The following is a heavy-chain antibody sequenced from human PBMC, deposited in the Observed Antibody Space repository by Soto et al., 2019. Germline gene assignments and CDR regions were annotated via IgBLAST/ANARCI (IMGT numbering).Heavy chain of an antibody. Sequence: ASVKVSCKASGYTFTSYGISCVLQAPGQGLEWMGWISAYNGNTNYAQKLQGRVTMTTDTSTSTAYMELRSLRSDDTAVYYCARDGRYAPNWIHDYWGQGTLVTVSS. CDR3: ARDGRYAPNWIHDY. CDR2: ISAYNGNT. J-gene: IGHJ4*02. V-gene: IGHV1-18*01. CDR1: GYTFTSYG. D-gene: IGHD1-1*01.